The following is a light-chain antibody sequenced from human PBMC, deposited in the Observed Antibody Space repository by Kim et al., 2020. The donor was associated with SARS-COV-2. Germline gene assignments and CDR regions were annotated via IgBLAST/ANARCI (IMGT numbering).Light chain of an antibody. V-gene: IGLV2-8*01. CDR3: SSYADSNNGV. CDR1: SSDIASYDY. J-gene: IGLJ2*01. CDR2: DVT. Sequence: QSALTQPPSASGSPGQSVTISCTGSSSDIASYDYVSWYQQYPGKAPKLIIYDVTKRPSGVPDRFSGSKSANTASLTVSGLQAEDEADYYCSSYADSNNGVFGGGAQLTVL.